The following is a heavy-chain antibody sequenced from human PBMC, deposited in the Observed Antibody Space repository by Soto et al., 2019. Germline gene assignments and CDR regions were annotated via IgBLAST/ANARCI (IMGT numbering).Heavy chain of an antibody. CDR3: ARDGDYGDYGY. Sequence: VQLVETGGGLIQPGGSLRLSCAASGFTVSSNYMSWVRQAPGKGLEWVSVIYSGGSAYYADSVKGRFTISRDNFKNTLFLQMNSLRAEDTAVYYCARDGDYGDYGYWGQGTLVTVSS. D-gene: IGHD4-17*01. J-gene: IGHJ4*02. CDR1: GFTVSSNY. CDR2: IYSGGSA. V-gene: IGHV3-53*02.